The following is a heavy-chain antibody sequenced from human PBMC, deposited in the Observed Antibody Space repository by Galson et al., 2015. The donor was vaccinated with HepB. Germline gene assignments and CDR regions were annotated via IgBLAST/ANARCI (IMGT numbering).Heavy chain of an antibody. CDR2: VSPDGRNT. J-gene: IGHJ5*02. Sequence: FLRLSCAASAFTFSSFTMRWVRQAPGKGLEWVAAVSPDGRNTYYADSVKGRFTISRDNSENTMYLQMNSLRPEDTAVYHCARKATVTEHYQWFAPWGQGTLVTVSS. D-gene: IGHD4-17*01. CDR3: ARKATVTEHYQWFAP. CDR1: AFTFSSFT. V-gene: IGHV3-30*04.